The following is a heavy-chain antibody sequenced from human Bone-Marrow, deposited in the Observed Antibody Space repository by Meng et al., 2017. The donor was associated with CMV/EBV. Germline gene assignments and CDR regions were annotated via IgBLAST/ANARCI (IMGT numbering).Heavy chain of an antibody. Sequence: GESLKISCAASGFTFDDYGMNWVRQAPGKGLEWVSGINWNGGSTSFADSVKGRFTISRDNTKKSLYLQMNSLRAEDTALYYCARDPTPRFDFWSGYSPPYFDLWGRGTLVTVSS. CDR2: INWNGGST. V-gene: IGHV3-20*04. CDR1: GFTFDDYG. D-gene: IGHD3-3*01. CDR3: ARDPTPRFDFWSGYSPPYFDL. J-gene: IGHJ2*01.